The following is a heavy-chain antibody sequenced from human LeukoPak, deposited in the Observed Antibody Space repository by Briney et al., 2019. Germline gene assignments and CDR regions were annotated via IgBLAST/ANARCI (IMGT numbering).Heavy chain of an antibody. D-gene: IGHD4-11*01. CDR1: GFTFSSYG. Sequence: MPGGSLRLSCAASGFTFSSYGMTWVRQAPGKGLEWVSSISSGGTYTYYADSVKGRFTISRDNAKNSLYLQMNSLRAEDTAVYYCARKYSNRHFDYWGQGTLVTVSS. CDR3: ARKYSNRHFDY. CDR2: ISSGGTYT. V-gene: IGHV3-21*01. J-gene: IGHJ4*02.